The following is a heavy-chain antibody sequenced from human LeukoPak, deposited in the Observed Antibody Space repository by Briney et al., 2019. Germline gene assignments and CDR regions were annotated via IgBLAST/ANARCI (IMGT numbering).Heavy chain of an antibody. CDR3: ARSSYSSSSSV. V-gene: IGHV3-7*03. Sequence: VGYLRLSCAVSGFTFSGFWMSWSRQAPGKGLEWVASINSDGSEGYYADVVKGRFTISRDNAKNSLYLQINSLRAEDTAVYYCARSSYSSSSSVWGQGTMVTVSS. D-gene: IGHD6-6*01. CDR1: GFTFSGFW. J-gene: IGHJ3*01. CDR2: INSDGSEG.